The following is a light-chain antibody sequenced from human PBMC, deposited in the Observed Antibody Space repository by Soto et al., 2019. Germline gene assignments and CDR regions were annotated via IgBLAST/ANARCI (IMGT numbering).Light chain of an antibody. Sequence: ESVLTQSPGTLSLSPGERATLSCRASQSVSSNSLAWYQQKPGQAPRLLIYDASSRATGTPDRFSGSGSGTDFTLTISRLEPKDFAVYYCQQFGGSPPSWTFGQGTKVEI. CDR2: DAS. V-gene: IGKV3-20*01. CDR3: QQFGGSPPSWT. CDR1: QSVSSNS. J-gene: IGKJ1*01.